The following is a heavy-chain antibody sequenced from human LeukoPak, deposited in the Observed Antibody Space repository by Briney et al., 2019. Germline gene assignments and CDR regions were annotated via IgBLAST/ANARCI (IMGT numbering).Heavy chain of an antibody. D-gene: IGHD3-10*01. Sequence: GGSLRLSCAASGFTFSSYAMHWVRQAPGKGLEWVAVISYDGSNKYYADSVKGRFTISRDNSKNTLYLQVNSLRAEDTAVYYCARDSSGSGSYPTLDYWGQGTLVTVSS. J-gene: IGHJ4*02. CDR2: ISYDGSNK. CDR1: GFTFSSYA. V-gene: IGHV3-30-3*01. CDR3: ARDSSGSGSYPTLDY.